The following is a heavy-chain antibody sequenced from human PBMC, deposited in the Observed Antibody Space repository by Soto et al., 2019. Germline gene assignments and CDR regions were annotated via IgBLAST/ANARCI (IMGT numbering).Heavy chain of an antibody. D-gene: IGHD4-17*01. Sequence: SETLSLTCTVSGGSISSYYWSWIRQPPGKGLEWIGYIYYSGSTNYNPSLKSRVTTSVDTSKNQFSLKLSSVTAADTAVYYCARQYGDYVRGAFDIWGQGTMVTVS. J-gene: IGHJ3*02. V-gene: IGHV4-59*01. CDR3: ARQYGDYVRGAFDI. CDR2: IYYSGST. CDR1: GGSISSYY.